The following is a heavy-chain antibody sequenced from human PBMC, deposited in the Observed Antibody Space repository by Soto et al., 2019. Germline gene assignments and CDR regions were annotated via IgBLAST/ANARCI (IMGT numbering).Heavy chain of an antibody. Sequence: SATLSLTCTVSRTSITTYYWSWIQQPTGKGLEWIGYISYSGSTDYNPSLKSRVTISFDASKNQISLQVRSATAADAAVYYCARDLKEYCSDGKCNWFDPWGQGTLVTVS. CDR3: ARDLKEYCSDGKCNWFDP. J-gene: IGHJ5*02. CDR2: ISYSGST. CDR1: RTSITTYY. D-gene: IGHD2-15*01. V-gene: IGHV4-59*01.